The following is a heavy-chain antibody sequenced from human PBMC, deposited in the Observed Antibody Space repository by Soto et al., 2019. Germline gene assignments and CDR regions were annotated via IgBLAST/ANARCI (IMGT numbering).Heavy chain of an antibody. J-gene: IGHJ6*03. D-gene: IGHD3-10*01. CDR2: ISAYNGNT. Sequence: QVQLVQSGAEVKKPGASVKVSCKASGYTFTSYGISWVRQAPGQGLEWMGWISAYNGNTNYAQKLQGRVTMTTDTSTSTAYMELRSLRSDDTAVYYCARDPPLLWFGEFPNYYYYYMDVWGKGTTVTVSS. CDR1: GYTFTSYG. V-gene: IGHV1-18*01. CDR3: ARDPPLLWFGEFPNYYYYYMDV.